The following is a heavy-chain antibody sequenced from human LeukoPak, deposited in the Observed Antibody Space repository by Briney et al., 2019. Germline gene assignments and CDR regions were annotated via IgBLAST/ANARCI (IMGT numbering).Heavy chain of an antibody. D-gene: IGHD4-17*01. J-gene: IGHJ4*02. Sequence: SETLSLTCTVSGGSISSSSYYWGWIRQPPGKGLEWIGSIYYSGSTYYNPSLKSRVTISVDTSKNQFSLNLSSVTAADTAVYYCARGGPPTVTRFDYWGQGTLVTVS. CDR1: GGSISSSSYY. CDR2: IYYSGST. CDR3: ARGGPPTVTRFDY. V-gene: IGHV4-39*07.